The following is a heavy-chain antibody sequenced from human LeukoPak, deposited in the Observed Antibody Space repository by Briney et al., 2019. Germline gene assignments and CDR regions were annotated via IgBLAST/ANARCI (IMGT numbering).Heavy chain of an antibody. CDR3: AKDYRPYSGYERDPDY. Sequence: QPGGSLRLSCAASGFTVSSNEMSWVRQAPGKGLEWVSSISGGSTYYADSRKGRFTISRDNSTNTLHLQMNSLRAEDTAVYYCAKDYRPYSGYERDPDYWGQGTLVTVSS. D-gene: IGHD5-12*01. CDR1: GFTVSSNE. CDR2: ISGGST. J-gene: IGHJ4*02. V-gene: IGHV3-38-3*01.